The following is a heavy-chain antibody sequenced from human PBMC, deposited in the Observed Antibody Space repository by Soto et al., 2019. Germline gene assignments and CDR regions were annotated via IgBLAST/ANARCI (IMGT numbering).Heavy chain of an antibody. D-gene: IGHD6-19*01. CDR2: IYYSGST. J-gene: IGHJ5*02. CDR3: ARDSGGRRQFDP. V-gene: IGHV4-59*01. Sequence: SETLSLTCTVSGDSIRSYYWSWIRQSPGKGLEWIGYIYYSGSTSYNPSLKSRVTISVDTSKNQFSLNLRSVTAADTAMYYCARDSGGRRQFDPWGQGTQVTVSS. CDR1: GDSIRSYY.